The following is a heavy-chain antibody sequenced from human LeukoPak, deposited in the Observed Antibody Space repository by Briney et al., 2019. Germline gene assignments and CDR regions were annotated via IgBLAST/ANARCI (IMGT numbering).Heavy chain of an antibody. Sequence: PSETLSLTCAVHGGSFSGYYWSWIRQPPGKGLEWIGEINHSGSTNYNPSLKSRVTISVDTSKNQFSLKLSSVTAADTAVYYCARRRTYYDYVWGSYRYERQVYYFDYWGQGTLVTVSS. D-gene: IGHD3-16*02. CDR1: GGSFSGYY. J-gene: IGHJ4*02. CDR3: ARRRTYYDYVWGSYRYERQVYYFDY. CDR2: INHSGST. V-gene: IGHV4-34*01.